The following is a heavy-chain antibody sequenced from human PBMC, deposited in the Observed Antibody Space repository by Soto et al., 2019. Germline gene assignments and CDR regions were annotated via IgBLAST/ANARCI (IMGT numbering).Heavy chain of an antibody. CDR1: GFTFSSYA. V-gene: IGHV3-23*01. Sequence: GGSLRLSCAASGFTFSSYAMSWVRQAPGKGLEWVSAISGSGGSTYYADSVKGRFTISRDNSKNTLYLQMNSLRAEDTAVYYCAKEFGYYDFWSGYCRAGGYYYGMDVWGQGTTVTVSS. CDR2: ISGSGGST. D-gene: IGHD3-3*01. CDR3: AKEFGYYDFWSGYCRAGGYYYGMDV. J-gene: IGHJ6*02.